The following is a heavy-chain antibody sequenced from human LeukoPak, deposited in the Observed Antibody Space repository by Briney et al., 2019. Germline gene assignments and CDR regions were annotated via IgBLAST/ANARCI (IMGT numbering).Heavy chain of an antibody. CDR2: IYSGGST. J-gene: IGHJ3*02. Sequence: GGSLRLSCAASGFTVSSNYMSWVRQAPGKGLEWASVIYSGGSTYYADSVKGRFTISRDNSKNTLYLQMNSLRAEDTAVYYCARESRYSSSPLEAFDIWGQGTMVTVSS. CDR3: ARESRYSSSPLEAFDI. V-gene: IGHV3-53*01. D-gene: IGHD6-13*01. CDR1: GFTVSSNY.